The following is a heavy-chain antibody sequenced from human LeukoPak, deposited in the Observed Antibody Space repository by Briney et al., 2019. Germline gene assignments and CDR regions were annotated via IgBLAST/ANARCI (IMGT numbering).Heavy chain of an antibody. Sequence: SETLSLTCTVSGGSISSGGYYWSWIRQHPGKGLEWIGYIYYSGSTYYNPSLKSRVTISVDTSKNQFSLKLSSVTAADTAVYYCARDLTNCDFWSGYSTADAFDIWGQGTMVTVSS. CDR1: GGSISSGGYY. J-gene: IGHJ3*02. CDR2: IYYSGST. CDR3: ARDLTNCDFWSGYSTADAFDI. D-gene: IGHD3-3*01. V-gene: IGHV4-31*03.